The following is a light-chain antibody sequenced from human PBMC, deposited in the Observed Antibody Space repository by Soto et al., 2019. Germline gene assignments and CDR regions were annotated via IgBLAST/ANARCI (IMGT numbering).Light chain of an antibody. J-gene: IGKJ1*01. CDR1: QTISSW. Sequence: IQMTQSPSTLAALAGDGVTSTCRASQTISSWLAWYQQKPGKAPKLLIYKASTLKSGVPSRFSGSGSGTEFTLTISNLQPDDFGTYYCQQYNSYPWTFGQGTKVDIK. CDR3: QQYNSYPWT. CDR2: KAS. V-gene: IGKV1-5*03.